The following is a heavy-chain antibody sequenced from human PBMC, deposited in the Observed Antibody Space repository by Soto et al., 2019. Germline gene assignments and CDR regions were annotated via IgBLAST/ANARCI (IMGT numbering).Heavy chain of an antibody. D-gene: IGHD6-13*01. V-gene: IGHV3-23*01. Sequence: EVQLLASGGGLVQPGGSLRLSCAVSGFALTDYAMTWVRQAPGTGLEWVSAISGSGGSTFYADSVKGRFTVFTDSSKNTLFLKMNSLRADDTAIDYCAKEIASAWYPLDYWGQGTLVTVSS. CDR1: GFALTDYA. CDR2: ISGSGGST. CDR3: AKEIASAWYPLDY. J-gene: IGHJ4*02.